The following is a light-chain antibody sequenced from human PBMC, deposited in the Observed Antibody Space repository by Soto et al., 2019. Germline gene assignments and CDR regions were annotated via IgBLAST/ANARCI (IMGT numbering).Light chain of an antibody. V-gene: IGLV2-14*01. CDR2: DVS. Sequence: QSALTQPASVSGSPGQSITISCTGTSSDVGGYNYVSWYQQHPVKAPKLMIYDVSNRPSGVSNRFSGSKSGNTASLTISGLQAEDEADYYGSSYTSSSTVFGGGTKLTVL. CDR3: SSYTSSSTV. J-gene: IGLJ2*01. CDR1: SSDVGGYNY.